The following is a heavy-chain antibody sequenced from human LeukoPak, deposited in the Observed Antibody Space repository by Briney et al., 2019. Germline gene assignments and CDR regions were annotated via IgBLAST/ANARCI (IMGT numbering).Heavy chain of an antibody. CDR3: AGETGYSSSWPDY. J-gene: IGHJ4*02. CDR2: ISGYNGNT. CDR1: GYSFTSFG. V-gene: IGHV1-18*01. Sequence: ASVKVSCKASGYSFTSFGISWVRQAPGQGLEWMGWISGYNGNTNYAQKLQGRVTMTTDTSTTTAYMELRSLRSDDTAVYYCAGETGYSSSWPDYWGQGTLVTVSS. D-gene: IGHD6-13*01.